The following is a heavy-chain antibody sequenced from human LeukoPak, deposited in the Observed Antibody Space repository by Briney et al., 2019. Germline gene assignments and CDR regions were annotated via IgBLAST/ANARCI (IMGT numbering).Heavy chain of an antibody. CDR1: GFTFSSNG. Sequence: GGSLRLSCAASGFTFSSNGMLWARQAPGKGLEWVAVIWYDGSKKYYADSAKGRFTISRDNSKNTLYLQMNSLRAEDTAVYYCARSLGSYFDYWGQGTLVTVSS. CDR3: ARSLGSYFDY. V-gene: IGHV3-33*01. CDR2: IWYDGSKK. J-gene: IGHJ4*02. D-gene: IGHD7-27*01.